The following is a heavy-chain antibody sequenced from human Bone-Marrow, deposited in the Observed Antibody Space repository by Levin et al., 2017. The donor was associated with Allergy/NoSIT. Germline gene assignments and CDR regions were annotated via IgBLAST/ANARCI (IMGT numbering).Heavy chain of an antibody. V-gene: IGHV3-23*01. CDR1: KFIFQNYA. Sequence: LSLTCAASKFIFQNYAMAWLRQAPGQGLEWVSAVSGSGDQTYHADSVRGRFTISRDNSTDTLFLQMNNLRAEDTAVYFCAKGGVAAPPFYWGQGTLVTVSS. J-gene: IGHJ4*02. D-gene: IGHD3-10*01. CDR3: AKGGVAAPPFY. CDR2: VSGSGDQT.